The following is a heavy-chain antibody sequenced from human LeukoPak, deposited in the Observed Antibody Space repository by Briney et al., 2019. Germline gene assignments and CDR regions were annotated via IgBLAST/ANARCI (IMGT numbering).Heavy chain of an antibody. CDR2: IYYSGST. CDR1: GGSLSSGGYY. V-gene: IGHV4-31*03. D-gene: IGHD1-26*01. J-gene: IGHJ3*02. Sequence: PSETLSLTCTVSGGSLSSGGYYWSWIRQHPGTGLEWIGYIYYSGSTYYNPSLKSRVTISVDTSKNQFSLKLSSVTAADTAVYYCASTLTAPSIVGARHAAFDIWGQGTMVTVSS. CDR3: ASTLTAPSIVGARHAAFDI.